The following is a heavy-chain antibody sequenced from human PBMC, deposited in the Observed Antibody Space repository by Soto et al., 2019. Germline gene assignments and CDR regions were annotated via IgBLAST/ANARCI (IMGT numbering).Heavy chain of an antibody. Sequence: SETLSLTCTLSGASITSTTYFWAWIRKPPGKGLEWVGSTYYSGKTHYNPSLKRRVTISVDRSKNQFSLQMSSVTAADTAVYYCAKNLSRTGRFDYWGQGRLVTVFS. CDR3: AKNLSRTGRFDY. CDR1: GASITSTTYF. J-gene: IGHJ4*02. V-gene: IGHV4-39*01. CDR2: TYYSGKT.